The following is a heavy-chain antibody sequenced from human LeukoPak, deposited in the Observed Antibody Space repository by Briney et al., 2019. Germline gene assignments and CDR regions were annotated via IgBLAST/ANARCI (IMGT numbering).Heavy chain of an antibody. CDR1: GGSISSGGYY. V-gene: IGHV4-31*03. CDR2: IYYSGST. J-gene: IGHJ3*02. D-gene: IGHD3-10*01. CDR3: ARFPRGGSGSYPQDAFDI. Sequence: PSETLSLTCTVSGGSISSGGYYWSWIRQHPGKGLEWIGYIYYSGSTYYNPSLKSRVTISVDTSKNQFSLKLSSVTAADTAVYYCARFPRGGSGSYPQDAFDIWGQGTMVTVSS.